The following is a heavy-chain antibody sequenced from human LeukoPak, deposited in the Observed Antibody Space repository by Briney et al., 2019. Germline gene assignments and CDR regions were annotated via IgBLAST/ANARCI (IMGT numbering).Heavy chain of an antibody. CDR2: ISSSSSYI. V-gene: IGHV3-21*01. Sequence: PGGSLRLSCAASGFTFSSYEMNWVRQAPGKGLEWVSSISSSSSYIYYADSVKGRFTISRDNAKNSLYLQMNSLRAEDTAVYYCARDILGSETPFDYWGQGTLVTVSS. CDR3: ARDILGSETPFDY. CDR1: GFTFSSYE. D-gene: IGHD1-26*01. J-gene: IGHJ4*02.